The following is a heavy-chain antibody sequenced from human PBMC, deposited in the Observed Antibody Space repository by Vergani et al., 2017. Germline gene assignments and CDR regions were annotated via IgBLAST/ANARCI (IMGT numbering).Heavy chain of an antibody. D-gene: IGHD4-23*01. CDR1: GFTVSSNY. V-gene: IGHV3-66*02. CDR3: ARVPSVGWFDP. Sequence: EVQLLESGGGLVQPGGSLRLSCAASGFTVSSNYMSWVRQAPGKGLEWVSVIYSGGSTYYADSVKGRFTISRDNSKNTLYLQMNSLRAEDTAVYYCARVPSVGWFDPWGQGTLVTVSS. J-gene: IGHJ5*02. CDR2: IYSGGST.